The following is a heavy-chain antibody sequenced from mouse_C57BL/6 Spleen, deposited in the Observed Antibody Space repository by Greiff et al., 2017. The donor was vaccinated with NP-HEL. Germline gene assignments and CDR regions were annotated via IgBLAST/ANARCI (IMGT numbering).Heavy chain of an antibody. Sequence: QVQLQQSGAELVRPGTSVKVSCKASGYAFTNYLIEWVKQRPGQGLEWIGVINPGSGGTNYNEKFKGKATLTADKSSSTAYMQLSSLTSEDSAVYFCARSHYYGIDYWGKGTTLTVSS. CDR1: GYAFTNYL. J-gene: IGHJ2*01. CDR3: ARSHYYGIDY. D-gene: IGHD1-1*01. V-gene: IGHV1-54*01. CDR2: INPGSGGT.